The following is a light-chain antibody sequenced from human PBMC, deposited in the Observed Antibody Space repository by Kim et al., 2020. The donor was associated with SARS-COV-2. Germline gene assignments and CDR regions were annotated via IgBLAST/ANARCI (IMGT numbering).Light chain of an antibody. CDR2: DND. CDR1: RPNVGDNF. J-gene: IGLJ3*02. CDR3: ATWDNSLSGVV. V-gene: IGLV1-51*01. Sequence: GQKVTISCSGSRPNVGDNFVSWFQKLPGTAPKLLIYDNDKRPSGIPDRFSGSKSATSATLGITGLQTGDEADYYCATWDNSLSGVVFAGGTQLTVL.